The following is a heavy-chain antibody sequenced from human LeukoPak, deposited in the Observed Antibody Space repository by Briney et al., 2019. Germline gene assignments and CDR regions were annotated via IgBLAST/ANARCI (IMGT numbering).Heavy chain of an antibody. CDR3: ARGWRYFDF. CDR2: ISASGSTI. J-gene: IGHJ4*02. D-gene: IGHD3-3*01. V-gene: IGHV3-48*03. CDR1: GFTFSSYE. Sequence: PGGSLRLSCAASGFTFSSYEMNWVRQAPGKGLEWVSYISASGSTIYYADSVKGRFTLSRDSAKNSLYLQMNSLRAEDTAVYYCARGWRYFDFWGQGTLVTVSS.